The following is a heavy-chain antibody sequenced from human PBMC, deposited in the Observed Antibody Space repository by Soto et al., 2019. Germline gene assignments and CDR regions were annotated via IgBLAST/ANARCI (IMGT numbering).Heavy chain of an antibody. Sequence: GGSLRLSCAASGFTFSSYAMSWVRQAPGKGLERVSAISGSGGSTYYADSVKGRFTISRDNSKNTLYLQMNSLRAEDTAVYYCAKVTPSVIVVVTAIPAGMDVWGQGTTVTVSS. CDR1: GFTFSSYA. D-gene: IGHD2-21*02. CDR3: AKVTPSVIVVVTAIPAGMDV. CDR2: ISGSGGST. V-gene: IGHV3-23*01. J-gene: IGHJ6*02.